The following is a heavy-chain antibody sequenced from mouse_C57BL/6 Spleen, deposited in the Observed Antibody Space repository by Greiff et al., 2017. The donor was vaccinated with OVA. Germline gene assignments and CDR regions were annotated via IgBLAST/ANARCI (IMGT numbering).Heavy chain of an antibody. CDR2: IDPSDSYT. CDR3: ARNQIYYGSIYYFDY. CDR1: GYTFTSYW. J-gene: IGHJ2*01. V-gene: IGHV1-69*01. D-gene: IGHD1-1*01. Sequence: VQLQQPGAELVMPGASVKLSCKASGYTFTSYWMHWVKQRPGQGLEWIGEIDPSDSYTNSNQKFKGKSTLTVDKSSSTAYMQLSSLTSEDSAVYYCARNQIYYGSIYYFDYWGQGTTLTVSS.